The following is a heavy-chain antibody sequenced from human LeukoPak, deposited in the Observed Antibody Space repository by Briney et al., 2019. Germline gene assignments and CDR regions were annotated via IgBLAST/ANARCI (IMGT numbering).Heavy chain of an antibody. Sequence: GGSLRLSCAASGFTFSSYSMNWVRHAPGKGLEWVSSISSSISYIYYADSVKGRFTISRDNAKNSLYLQMNSLRAEDTAVYYCARDGGEWELDYWGQGTLVTVSS. J-gene: IGHJ4*02. D-gene: IGHD1-26*01. V-gene: IGHV3-21*01. CDR2: ISSSISYI. CDR3: ARDGGEWELDY. CDR1: GFTFSSYS.